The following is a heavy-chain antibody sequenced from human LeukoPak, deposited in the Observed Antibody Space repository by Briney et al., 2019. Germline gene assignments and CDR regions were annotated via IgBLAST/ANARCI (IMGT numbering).Heavy chain of an antibody. V-gene: IGHV3-48*01. CDR1: GFTFSIYS. J-gene: IGHJ4*02. CDR2: ISSISSTI. CDR3: ARGSGSYPYSFDY. Sequence: GGSLRLACAAAGFTFSIYSMSCVRQAPRDGREWVSYISSISSTIYYADSVKGRLTISRDNAKNSLYLQLNSLRAEDTDVYYCARGSGSYPYSFDYWGQGNLVTVSS. D-gene: IGHD1-26*01.